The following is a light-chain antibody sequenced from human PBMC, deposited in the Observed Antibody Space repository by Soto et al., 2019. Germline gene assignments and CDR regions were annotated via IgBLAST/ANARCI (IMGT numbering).Light chain of an antibody. CDR1: ISDVGGYDY. CDR3: SSYSISTAYL. CDR2: EVS. V-gene: IGLV2-14*01. Sequence: QSVLTQPSSLSGSPGQPITISCTGTISDVGGYDYVSWYQLHPGKAPKLMVFEVSNRPSGVSYRFSGSKSGNTASLTISGLQAEDEADYFCSSYSISTAYLFGTGTKVTV. J-gene: IGLJ1*01.